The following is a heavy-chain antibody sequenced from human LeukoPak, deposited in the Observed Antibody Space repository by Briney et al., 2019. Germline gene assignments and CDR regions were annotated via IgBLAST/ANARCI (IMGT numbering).Heavy chain of an antibody. CDR1: GYTFTNHD. Sequence: ASVKVSCKASGYTFTNHDINWVRQAPGKGLEWMGGFDPEDGETIYAQKFQGRVTMTEDTSTDTAYMELSSLRSEDTAVYYCATGPKLELFVGVGYWGQGTLVTVSS. CDR3: ATGPKLELFVGVGY. CDR2: FDPEDGET. D-gene: IGHD1-7*01. V-gene: IGHV1-24*01. J-gene: IGHJ4*02.